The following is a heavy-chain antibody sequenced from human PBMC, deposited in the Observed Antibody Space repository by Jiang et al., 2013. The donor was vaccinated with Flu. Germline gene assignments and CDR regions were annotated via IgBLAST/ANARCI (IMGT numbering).Heavy chain of an antibody. CDR3: ARTTVGYSSSWYWFDP. Sequence: EWVSVIYSGGSTYYADSVKGRFTISRDNSKNTLYLQMNSLRAEDTAVYYCARTTVGYSSSWYWFDPWGQGTLVTVSS. V-gene: IGHV3-66*01. J-gene: IGHJ5*02. D-gene: IGHD6-13*01. CDR2: IYSGGST.